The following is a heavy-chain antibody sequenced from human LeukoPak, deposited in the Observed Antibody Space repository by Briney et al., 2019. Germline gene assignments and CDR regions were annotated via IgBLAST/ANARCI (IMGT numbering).Heavy chain of an antibody. CDR3: AKSDSYFSGWYDY. D-gene: IGHD6-19*01. V-gene: IGHV3-30-3*01. CDR2: ISCDGSNK. CDR1: GFTFSSYA. J-gene: IGHJ4*02. Sequence: RSGGSLRLSCAASGFTFSSYAMHWVRQAPGKGLEWVAVISCDGSNKYYTDSVKGRFTISRDNAKNSLYLQMNSLRPEDTAFYYCAKSDSYFSGWYDYWGQGTLVTVSS.